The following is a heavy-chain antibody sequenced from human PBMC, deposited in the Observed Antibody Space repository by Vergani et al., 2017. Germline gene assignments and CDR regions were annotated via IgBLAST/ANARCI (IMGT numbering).Heavy chain of an antibody. CDR3: AREGRGNNHYGPDAFDI. Sequence: QVQLVQSGAEVKKPGASVKVSCKASGYTFTSYGISWVRQAPGQGLEWMGWISAYNGNTNYAQKLQGRVTMTTDTSTSTAYMELRRLRSDDTAVYYCAREGRGNNHYGPDAFDIWGQGTMVTVSS. CDR2: ISAYNGNT. D-gene: IGHD4-17*01. V-gene: IGHV1-18*01. J-gene: IGHJ3*02. CDR1: GYTFTSYG.